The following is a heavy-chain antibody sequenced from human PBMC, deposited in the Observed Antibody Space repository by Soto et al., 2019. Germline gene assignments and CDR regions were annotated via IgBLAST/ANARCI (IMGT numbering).Heavy chain of an antibody. Sequence: GASLTLSFSASGFRVQSYAMNSVRQAQGTVLEWVSGITGTGSATYYANSVKGRLTISRDNSKNTVYLKMNSLRAEDTDIYHCETDRDDSNYHRTVFDYWAQGTLVTVYS. CDR3: ETDRDDSNYHRTVFDY. CDR1: GFRVQSYA. V-gene: IGHV3-23*01. J-gene: IGHJ4*02. CDR2: ITGTGSAT. D-gene: IGHD4-4*01.